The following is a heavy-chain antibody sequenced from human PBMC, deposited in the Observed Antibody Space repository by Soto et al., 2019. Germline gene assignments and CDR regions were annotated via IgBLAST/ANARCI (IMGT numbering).Heavy chain of an antibody. CDR3: ASSIAVAGTQAIDI. CDR2: ISAYNGNT. Sequence: ASVKVSCKASGYTFTSYGISWVRQAPGQGLEWMGWISAYNGNTNYAQKLQGRVTMTTDTSTSTAYMELRSLRSDDTAVYYCASSIAVAGTQAIDIWGQGTMVTVSS. V-gene: IGHV1-18*01. J-gene: IGHJ3*02. D-gene: IGHD6-19*01. CDR1: GYTFTSYG.